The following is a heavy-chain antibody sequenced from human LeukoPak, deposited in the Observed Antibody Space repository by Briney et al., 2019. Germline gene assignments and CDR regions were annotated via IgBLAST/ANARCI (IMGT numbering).Heavy chain of an antibody. Sequence: HPGGSLRLSCAASGFTFSTFAMIWVRQAPGKGLEWVAFIRYDGSNKYYADSVKGRFTISRDNSKNTLYLQMNSLRAEDTAVYYCVRATWDYWGQGTLVTVSS. CDR2: IRYDGSNK. CDR3: VRATWDY. CDR1: GFTFSTFA. V-gene: IGHV3-30*02. J-gene: IGHJ4*02.